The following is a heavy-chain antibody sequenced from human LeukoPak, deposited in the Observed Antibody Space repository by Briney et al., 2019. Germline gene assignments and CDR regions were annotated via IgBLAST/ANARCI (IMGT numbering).Heavy chain of an antibody. V-gene: IGHV3-74*03. CDR1: GFTFSTSY. J-gene: IGHJ4*02. CDR2: INPDGSRT. Sequence: GGSLRLSCAASGFTFSTSYMYWVRQTPGKGLLWVSRINPDGSRTAYADSVKGRFTISRDNARNTLHLQMNSLRGEGTAVYYCVSYNWNFPDYWGQGTLVTVS. CDR3: VSYNWNFPDY. D-gene: IGHD1-7*01.